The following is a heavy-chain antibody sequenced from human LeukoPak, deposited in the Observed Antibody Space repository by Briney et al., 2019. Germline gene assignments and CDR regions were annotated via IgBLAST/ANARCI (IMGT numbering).Heavy chain of an antibody. Sequence: GASVKVSCKASGYTFTGYYMHWVRQAPGQGLEWMGWINPNSGGTNYAQKFQGRVTMTRDTSISTAYMELSRLRSDDTAVYYCARDYGSIVVRYFDLWGRGTLVTVSS. CDR3: ARDYGSIVVRYFDL. CDR2: INPNSGGT. V-gene: IGHV1-2*02. D-gene: IGHD3-22*01. CDR1: GYTFTGYY. J-gene: IGHJ2*01.